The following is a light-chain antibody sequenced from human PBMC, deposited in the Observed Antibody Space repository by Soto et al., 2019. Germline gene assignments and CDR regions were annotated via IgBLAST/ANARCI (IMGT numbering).Light chain of an antibody. CDR1: SSDVGGYNY. CDR3: SSYAGSNNLV. Sequence: QSALTQPPSASGSPGQSVTISCTGTSSDVGGYNYVSWYQQHPGKAPKLMISEVSKRPSGVPARFSGSKSGNTASLTVSGLQAEDEADYYCSSYAGSNNLVFGGGTQLTVL. J-gene: IGLJ2*01. CDR2: EVS. V-gene: IGLV2-8*01.